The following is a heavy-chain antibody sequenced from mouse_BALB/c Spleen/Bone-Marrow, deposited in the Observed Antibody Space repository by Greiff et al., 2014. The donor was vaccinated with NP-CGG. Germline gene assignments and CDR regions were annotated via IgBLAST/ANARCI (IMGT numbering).Heavy chain of an antibody. D-gene: IGHD2-1*01. Sequence: SDAELVKPGASVKISCKASGYTFTDHAIHWVKQKPEQGLEWIGDISPGNGDIKYNEKFKGKATLTADKSSSTAYMQLNSLTSEDSAVYFCKRSDGNYYAMDYWGQGTSVTVSS. CDR1: GYTFTDHA. CDR2: ISPGNGDI. J-gene: IGHJ4*01. V-gene: IGHV1S53*01. CDR3: KRSDGNYYAMDY.